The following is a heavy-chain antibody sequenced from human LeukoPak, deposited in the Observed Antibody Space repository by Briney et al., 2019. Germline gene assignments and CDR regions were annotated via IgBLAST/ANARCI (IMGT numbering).Heavy chain of an antibody. CDR1: GLTSICNS. J-gene: IGHJ4*02. CDR3: SRDSALAAFNY. CDR2: ISCRGDNI. Sequence: GGSLRLPCAISGLTSICNSMNWVRQAPGKGLEWVSTISCRGDNIYYADSIKGRFTTSRDNAKSSLYLQMTSLRADDTAMYYCSRDSALAAFNYWGQGTLVTVSS. D-gene: IGHD6-19*01. V-gene: IGHV3-21*04.